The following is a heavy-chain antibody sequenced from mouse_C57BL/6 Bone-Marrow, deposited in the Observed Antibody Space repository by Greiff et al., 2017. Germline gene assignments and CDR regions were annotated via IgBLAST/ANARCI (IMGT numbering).Heavy chain of an antibody. D-gene: IGHD3-2*02. CDR2: IYTRSGNT. CDR3: AERAQALFAY. CDR1: GYTFTSYG. V-gene: IGHV1-81*01. Sequence: QVQLQQSGAELARPGASVKLSCTASGYTFTSYGISWVKQRTGQGLEWIGEIYTRSGNTYYNEKFKGKSTLTADKSTSTAYMELLSLTSEDSAVYFCAERAQALFAYWGQGTLVTVAA. J-gene: IGHJ3*01.